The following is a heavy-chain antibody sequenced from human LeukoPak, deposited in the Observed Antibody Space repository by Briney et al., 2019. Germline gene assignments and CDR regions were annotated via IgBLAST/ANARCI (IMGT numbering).Heavy chain of an antibody. CDR3: ARAIVATTNYYFDY. V-gene: IGHV3-53*01. CDR2: IYSGGST. J-gene: IGHJ4*02. Sequence: PGGSLRLSCAASGFTVSSNYMSWVRQAPGKRLEWVSVIYSGGSTYYADSVKGRFTISRDNSKNTLYLQMNSLRAEDTAVYYCARAIVATTNYYFDYWGQGTLVTVSS. CDR1: GFTVSSNY. D-gene: IGHD5-12*01.